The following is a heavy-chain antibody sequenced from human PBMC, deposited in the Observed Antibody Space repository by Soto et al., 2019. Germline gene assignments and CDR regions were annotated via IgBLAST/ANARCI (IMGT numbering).Heavy chain of an antibody. CDR1: GGTFSSYA. D-gene: IGHD3-22*01. J-gene: IGHJ4*02. V-gene: IGHV1-69*13. Sequence: GASVKVSCKASGGTFSSYAISWVRQAPGQGLEWMGGIIPIFGTANYAQKFQGRVTITADESTSTAYMELSSLRSEDTAVYYCARGRYYDSRGISLAATFDYWGQGTLVTVSS. CDR2: IIPIFGTA. CDR3: ARGRYYDSRGISLAATFDY.